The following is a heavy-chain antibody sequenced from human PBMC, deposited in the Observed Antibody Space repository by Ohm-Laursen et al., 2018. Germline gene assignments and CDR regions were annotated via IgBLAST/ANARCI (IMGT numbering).Heavy chain of an antibody. CDR1: GFIVSNNY. J-gene: IGHJ5*02. Sequence: SLRLSCAASGFIVSNNYMSWVRQAPGKGLEWVSVMSGSGGSTYYADSVKGRFTISRDNSKNTLYLQMNSLRAEDTAVYYCTKGLSGGTGHGNWFDPWGQGTLVIVSS. V-gene: IGHV3-23*01. D-gene: IGHD3-10*01. CDR3: TKGLSGGTGHGNWFDP. CDR2: MSGSGGST.